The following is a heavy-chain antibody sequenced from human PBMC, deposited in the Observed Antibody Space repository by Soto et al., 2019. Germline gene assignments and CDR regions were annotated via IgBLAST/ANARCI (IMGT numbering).Heavy chain of an antibody. J-gene: IGHJ5*02. V-gene: IGHV4-59*08. CDR3: ARRGMTGWFDP. CDR2: IFSSGST. CDR1: GGSISSYY. D-gene: IGHD3-10*01. Sequence: PSETLSLTCTVSGGSISSYYWSWIRQPPGKGLEWVGFIFSSGSTSYCPSLRSRATISLDTSKNQSSLKLTSVTAADTAVYFCARRGMTGWFDPWGQGTLVTVSS.